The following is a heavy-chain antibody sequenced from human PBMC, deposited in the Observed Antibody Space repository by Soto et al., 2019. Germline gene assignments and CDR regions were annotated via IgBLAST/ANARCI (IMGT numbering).Heavy chain of an antibody. J-gene: IGHJ4*02. CDR2: IYYSGST. Sequence: SGTLSLHCPFSGCAIRSGDHYLSWIRQTPGKGLEWIGYIYYSGSTYYNPSLKSRVTISVDTSKNQFSLKLSSVTAADTAVYYCARVDYTDYGGNAFDYWGQGTLVTVSS. D-gene: IGHD4-17*01. CDR3: ARVDYTDYGGNAFDY. CDR1: GCAIRSGDHY. V-gene: IGHV4-30-4*01.